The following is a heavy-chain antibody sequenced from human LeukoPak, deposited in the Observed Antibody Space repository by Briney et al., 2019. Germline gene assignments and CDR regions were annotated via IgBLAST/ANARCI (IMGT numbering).Heavy chain of an antibody. CDR3: ARSGSYYIQDY. CDR2: IYPVDSDI. D-gene: IGHD1-26*01. Sequence: GESLKISCEGLGYSFSNYWIAWVRQMPGKGLEWMGVIYPVDSDIRYSPSFQGQVTISADKSISTAYLQWSSLKASDTAMYYCARSGSYYIQDYWGQGTLVTVSS. CDR1: GYSFSNYW. V-gene: IGHV5-51*01. J-gene: IGHJ4*02.